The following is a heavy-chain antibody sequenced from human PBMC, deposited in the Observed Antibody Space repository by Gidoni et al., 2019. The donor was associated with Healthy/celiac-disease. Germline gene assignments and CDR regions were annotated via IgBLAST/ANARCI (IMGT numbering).Heavy chain of an antibody. D-gene: IGHD3-22*01. V-gene: IGHV5-51*01. CDR1: ACSCTSKW. CDR2: IYPGDSDT. Sequence: LALSGAEAPKLGGSLRIFGEGSACSCTSKWIRWVRKMQGKGLKWMGIIYPGDSDTRHSPSLQDQDTISADKCISTAYLEWSSLEASDTAMYYCASMYYDDSSLLTGAFDIWGQGTMVTVCS. CDR3: ASMYYDDSSLLTGAFDI. J-gene: IGHJ3*02.